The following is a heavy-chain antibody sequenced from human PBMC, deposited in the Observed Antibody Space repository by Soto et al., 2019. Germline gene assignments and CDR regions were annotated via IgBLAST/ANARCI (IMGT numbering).Heavy chain of an antibody. V-gene: IGHV4-39*01. Sequence: QLQLLESGPGLVKSSETLSLTCTVSGGSIRSALYYWGWIRQPPGQGLEWIGNIYYHGGTYYNPFIQSRVSISVDTSRNQISLRLSYVTAGDTAVYYCARLTLDGTRYFDYWGQGAVVTVSS. CDR3: ARLTLDGTRYFDY. D-gene: IGHD1-1*01. J-gene: IGHJ4*02. CDR2: IYYHGGT. CDR1: GGSIRSALYY.